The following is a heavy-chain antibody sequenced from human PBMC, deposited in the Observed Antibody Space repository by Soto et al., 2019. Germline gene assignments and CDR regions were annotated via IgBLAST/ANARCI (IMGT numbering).Heavy chain of an antibody. CDR2: ISSRSNTI. CDR3: VRDDISGCNY. CDR1: GFTFSTDT. D-gene: IGHD6-19*01. Sequence: EVQLVESGGGLVQPGGSLRLSCAASGFTFSTDTMIWVRQAPGRGLEWVSYISSRSNTIYYADSVRGRFTISRDNGKNSLYLQINSLRAEDTAVYYCVRDDISGCNYWGQGTQVTVSS. J-gene: IGHJ4*02. V-gene: IGHV3-48*01.